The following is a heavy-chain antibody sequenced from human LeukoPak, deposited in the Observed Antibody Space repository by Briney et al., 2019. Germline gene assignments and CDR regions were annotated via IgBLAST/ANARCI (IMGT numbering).Heavy chain of an antibody. V-gene: IGHV4-4*07. J-gene: IGHJ5*02. CDR1: GGSISSYY. Sequence: PSETLSLTCTVSGGSISSYYWSWIRQPAGKGLEWIGRIYTSGSTDYNPSLKSRVTMSVDTSKNQFSLKLSSVTAADTAVYYCAGGGRGGILVGATSSNWFDPWGQGTLVTVSS. CDR2: IYTSGST. CDR3: AGGGRGGILVGATSSNWFDP. D-gene: IGHD1-26*01.